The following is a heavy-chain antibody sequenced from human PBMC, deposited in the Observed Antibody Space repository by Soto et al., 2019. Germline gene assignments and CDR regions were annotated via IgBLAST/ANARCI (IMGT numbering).Heavy chain of an antibody. CDR1: GFTVGNNY. CDR3: AKDGRGSGSHYNSFGY. CDR2: IYSTGTT. D-gene: IGHD3-10*01. Sequence: EVQLVESGGGLIQPGGSLKLSCAASGFTVGNNYMSWVRQAPGKGLEWVPLIYSTGTTKYADSVKGRFTVSRDNAKNTLYLQMDSLRAEDTAVHYCAKDGRGSGSHYNSFGYWGQGTLVTVSS. V-gene: IGHV3-53*01. J-gene: IGHJ4*02.